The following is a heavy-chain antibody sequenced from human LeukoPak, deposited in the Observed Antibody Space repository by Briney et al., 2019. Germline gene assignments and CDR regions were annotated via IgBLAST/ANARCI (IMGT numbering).Heavy chain of an antibody. D-gene: IGHD3-10*01. CDR1: GFTFSTYW. Sequence: PGGSLRLSCVVSGFTFSTYWMSWVRQAPGKGLECVATIKQDGSVKNYGDSVQGRFTISRDNAKNSLYLQMHSLRVEDTAVYYCARDKREGKPFDYWGQGTLVTVSS. CDR2: IKQDGSVK. J-gene: IGHJ4*02. V-gene: IGHV3-7*01. CDR3: ARDKREGKPFDY.